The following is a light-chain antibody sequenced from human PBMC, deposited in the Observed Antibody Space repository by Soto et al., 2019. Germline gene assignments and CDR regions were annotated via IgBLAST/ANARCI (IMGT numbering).Light chain of an antibody. CDR2: ANS. J-gene: IGLJ2*01. CDR3: QSYDSSLSGSV. V-gene: IGLV1-40*01. Sequence: QPVLTQPPSVSGPPGQRVTISCTGSSSNIGAGYDVHWYRQLPGTAPKLLIYANSNRPSGVPDRFSGSKSGTSASLAITGLQAEDEADYYCQSYDSSLSGSVFGGGTKLTVL. CDR1: SSNIGAGYD.